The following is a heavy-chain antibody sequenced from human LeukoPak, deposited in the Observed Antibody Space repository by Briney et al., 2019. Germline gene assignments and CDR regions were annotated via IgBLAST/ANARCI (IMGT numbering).Heavy chain of an antibody. D-gene: IGHD2-21*02. J-gene: IGHJ4*02. CDR3: ARGRDHFDY. CDR1: GLIFSNYW. V-gene: IGHV3-7*04. CDR2: IKQDGNEK. Sequence: PGGSLRLSCAASGLIFSNYWMSWVRQAPGKGLEWVANIKQDGNEKNYVDYVKGRFTISRDNAKNSLYLQMNSLRAEDTAVYYCARGRDHFDYWGQGTLVTVSS.